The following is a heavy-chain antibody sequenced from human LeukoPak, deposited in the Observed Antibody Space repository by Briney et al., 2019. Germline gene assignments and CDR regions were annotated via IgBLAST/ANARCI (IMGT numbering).Heavy chain of an antibody. D-gene: IGHD1-26*01. V-gene: IGHV3-21*01. CDR1: GFTFSSYS. Sequence: GGSQRLSCAASGFTFSSYSMNWVRQAPGKGLEWVSSISSSSSYIYYADSVKGRFTISRDNAKNSLYLQMNSLRAEDTAVYYCARDLRRWELLLNAFDIWGQGTMVTVSS. CDR2: ISSSSSYI. CDR3: ARDLRRWELLLNAFDI. J-gene: IGHJ3*02.